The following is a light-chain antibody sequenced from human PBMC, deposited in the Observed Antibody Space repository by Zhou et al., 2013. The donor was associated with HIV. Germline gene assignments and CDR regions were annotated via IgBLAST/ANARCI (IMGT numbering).Light chain of an antibody. J-gene: IGKJ3*01. CDR1: QSVLYSSNNKNY. CDR2: WAS. Sequence: DIVMTQSPDSLAVSLGERATINCKSSQSVLYSSNNKNYLAWYQQKPGQPPKLLIYWASTRESGVPDRLSGSGSGTDFTLTISSLQAEDVAIYYCQQYSSTPFTFGPGTKVDIK. V-gene: IGKV4-1*01. CDR3: QQYSSTPFT.